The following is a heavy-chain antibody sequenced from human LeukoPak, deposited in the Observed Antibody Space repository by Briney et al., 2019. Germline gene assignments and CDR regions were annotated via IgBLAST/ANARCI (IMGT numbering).Heavy chain of an antibody. Sequence: GGSLRLSCAASGFPLSNYWMHWVRQTPGKGLVWVSRINPDGTTTSYADSVKGRFTISRDNARNTLYLEMNSLRAEDTAVYYCARVGIGRYSFDSWGQGTLVTVSS. CDR1: GFPLSNYW. V-gene: IGHV3-74*01. CDR2: INPDGTTT. D-gene: IGHD1-26*01. CDR3: ARVGIGRYSFDS. J-gene: IGHJ4*02.